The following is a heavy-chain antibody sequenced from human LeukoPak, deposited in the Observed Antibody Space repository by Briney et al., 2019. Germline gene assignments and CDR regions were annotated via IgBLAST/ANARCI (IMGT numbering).Heavy chain of an antibody. CDR2: ISSSSSYI. CDR1: GFTFSSYS. D-gene: IGHD3-3*01. V-gene: IGHV3-21*01. J-gene: IGHJ6*02. CDR3: ASSNYDFWSGYSYYYYGMDV. Sequence: GSLRLSCAASGFTFSSYSMNWVRQAPGKGLEWVSSISSSSSYIYYADSVKGRFTISRDNAKNSLYLQMNSLRAEDTAVYYCASSNYDFWSGYSYYYYGMDVWGQGTTVTVSS.